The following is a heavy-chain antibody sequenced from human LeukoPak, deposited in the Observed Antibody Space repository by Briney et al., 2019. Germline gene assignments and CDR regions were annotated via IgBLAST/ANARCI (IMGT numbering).Heavy chain of an antibody. J-gene: IGHJ4*02. CDR3: AVKGNGYTGIYLFAH. CDR2: FYAGGSR. Sequence: GGSLRLSCEASGFSVSSNYMSWVRQAPGKGPEWVSVFYAGGSRQYTDSVKGRFTISRDTSKNSLYLQMNNLRPEDTAVYYCAVKGNGYTGIYLFAHWGQGTLVTVSS. CDR1: GFSVSSNY. V-gene: IGHV3-66*01. D-gene: IGHD5-12*01.